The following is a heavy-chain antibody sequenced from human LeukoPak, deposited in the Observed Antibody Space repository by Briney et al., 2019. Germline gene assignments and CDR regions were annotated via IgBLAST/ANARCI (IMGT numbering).Heavy chain of an antibody. Sequence: ASVKVSCKASGGTFSSYAISWVRQAPGQGLEWMGGIIPIFGTANYAQKFQGRVTITADESTSTAYMELSSLRSEDTAVYYCARDGNGYYYYYMDVWGKGTTVTISS. CDR3: ARDGNGYYYYYMDV. J-gene: IGHJ6*03. D-gene: IGHD4-23*01. V-gene: IGHV1-69*13. CDR1: GGTFSSYA. CDR2: IIPIFGTA.